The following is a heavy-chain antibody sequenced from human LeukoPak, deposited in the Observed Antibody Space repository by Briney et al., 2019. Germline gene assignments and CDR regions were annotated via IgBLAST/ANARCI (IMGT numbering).Heavy chain of an antibody. J-gene: IGHJ3*02. V-gene: IGHV3-53*01. D-gene: IGHD3-22*01. CDR2: TYTGGNS. Sequence: GGSLRLSCEASGFTVSSTHMVWVRQAPGKGLEWVSVTYTGGNSYYAGSVQGRFIISRDISKNTLYLQMNNLRAEDSALYYCARGGRGSTAVVAPRSFDIWGQGTMVTVSS. CDR3: ARGGRGSTAVVAPRSFDI. CDR1: GFTVSSTH.